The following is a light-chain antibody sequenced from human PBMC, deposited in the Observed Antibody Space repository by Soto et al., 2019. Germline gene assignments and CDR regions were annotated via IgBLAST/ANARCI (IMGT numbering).Light chain of an antibody. V-gene: IGLV1-40*01. Sequence: QSVLTQPPSVSGAPGQRVTISCTGSSSNIGAGYDVPWYQQLPGTAPKLLIYGDSKRPSGVSNRFSGSKSGNTASLTISGLQAEDEADYYCCSYAGSSTFSYVFGTGTKVTVL. CDR1: SSNIGAGYD. CDR2: GDS. J-gene: IGLJ1*01. CDR3: CSYAGSSTFSYV.